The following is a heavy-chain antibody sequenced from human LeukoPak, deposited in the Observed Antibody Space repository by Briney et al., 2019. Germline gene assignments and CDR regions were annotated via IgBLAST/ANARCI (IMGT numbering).Heavy chain of an antibody. D-gene: IGHD3-3*01. CDR1: GGSISSSSYY. V-gene: IGHV4-39*01. Sequence: SETLSLTCTVSGGSISSSSYYWGWIRQPPGKGLEWIGSIYYSGSTYYNPCLKSRVTISVDPSKNQFSLKLSSVTAADTAVYYCARRYYDFWSGYLYMDVWGQGTTVTVSS. CDR2: IYYSGST. CDR3: ARRYYDFWSGYLYMDV. J-gene: IGHJ6*02.